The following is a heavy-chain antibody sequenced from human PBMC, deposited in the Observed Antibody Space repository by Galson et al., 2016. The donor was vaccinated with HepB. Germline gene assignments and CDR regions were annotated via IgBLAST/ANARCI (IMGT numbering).Heavy chain of an antibody. V-gene: IGHV3-7*03. D-gene: IGHD3-22*01. CDR2: ITQDGREK. J-gene: IGHJ1*01. Sequence: SLRLSCAASGFTFSSYWMSWVRQAPGKGLEWVANITQDGREKYYLASVKGRFTISRDNDKNSLYLQMNSLRAEDTAVYYCAQYYYDTSGYLEYFQHWGQGARVTVSS. CDR1: GFTFSSYW. CDR3: AQYYYDTSGYLEYFQH.